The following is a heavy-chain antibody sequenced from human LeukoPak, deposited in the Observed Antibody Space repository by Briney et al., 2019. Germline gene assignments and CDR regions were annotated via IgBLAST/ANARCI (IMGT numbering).Heavy chain of an antibody. Sequence: RGESLKISCKGSGYSFTSYWIGWVRQMPGKGLEWMGIIYPGDSDTRYSPSFQGQVTISADKSISTAYLQWSSLKASDTAMYYCARQNYGGNWVYYYGMDVWGQGTTVTVSS. V-gene: IGHV5-51*01. CDR2: IYPGDSDT. D-gene: IGHD4-23*01. CDR1: GYSFTSYW. J-gene: IGHJ6*02. CDR3: ARQNYGGNWVYYYGMDV.